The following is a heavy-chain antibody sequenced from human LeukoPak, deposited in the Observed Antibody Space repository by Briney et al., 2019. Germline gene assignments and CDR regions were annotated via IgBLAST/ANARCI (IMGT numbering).Heavy chain of an antibody. V-gene: IGHV3-48*02. CDR3: ARVRSGYSFDY. D-gene: IGHD3-3*01. Sequence: PGGSLRLSCAASGFTLYGSDVNSVRQAPGKGLKWVSCISSSSNTIYYADSVKGRFTISRDNAKNTLYLQMNSLRDEDTAVYYCARVRSGYSFDYWGQGTLVTVSS. CDR2: ISSSSNTI. J-gene: IGHJ4*02. CDR1: GFTLYGSD.